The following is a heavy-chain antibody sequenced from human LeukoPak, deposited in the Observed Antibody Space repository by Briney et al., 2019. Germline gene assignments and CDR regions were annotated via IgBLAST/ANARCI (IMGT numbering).Heavy chain of an antibody. CDR2: IYYSGST. D-gene: IGHD6-13*01. V-gene: IGHV4-59*01. Sequence: SETLSLTYTVSGGSISSYYWSWIRQPPGKGLEWIGYIYYSGSTNYNPSLKSRVTISVDTSKNQFSLKLSSVTAADTAVYYCAGIAAAGSWSGSWYFDLWGRGTLVTVSS. J-gene: IGHJ2*01. CDR1: GGSISSYY. CDR3: AGIAAAGSWSGSWYFDL.